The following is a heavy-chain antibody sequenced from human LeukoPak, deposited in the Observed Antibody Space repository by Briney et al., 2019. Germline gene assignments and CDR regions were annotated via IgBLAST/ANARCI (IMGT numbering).Heavy chain of an antibody. CDR2: IWFDGSNR. CDR1: ERTSNSNG. Sequence: GGSLRLSWTAYERTSNSNGFRWVRQAPDKGLEWVALIWFDGSNRYYADSVKGRFTISREDYENTLYLQMNTLRVDDPSLYSCARDLGVTNYYFDFWGQGTLVTVSS. D-gene: IGHD1-26*01. J-gene: IGHJ4*02. V-gene: IGHV3-33*01. CDR3: ARDLGVTNYYFDF.